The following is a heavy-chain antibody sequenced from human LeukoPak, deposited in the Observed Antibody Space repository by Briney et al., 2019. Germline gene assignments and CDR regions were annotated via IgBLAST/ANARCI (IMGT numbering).Heavy chain of an antibody. Sequence: GGSLRLSCAASGFTFSNSEMSWVRQAPGKGLEWVSYISSSGTTTYYADSVKGRFTISSDNAKNSLYLQMNSLRVGDTAVYYCARDTASGRIAVAGSDYWGQGTLVSVSS. D-gene: IGHD6-13*01. J-gene: IGHJ4*02. V-gene: IGHV3-48*03. CDR2: ISSSGTTT. CDR3: ARDTASGRIAVAGSDY. CDR1: GFTFSNSE.